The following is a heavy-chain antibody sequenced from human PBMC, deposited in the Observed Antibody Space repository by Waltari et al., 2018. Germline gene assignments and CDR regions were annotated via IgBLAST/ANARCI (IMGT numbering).Heavy chain of an antibody. CDR3: VRDSVREGDWFDP. D-gene: IGHD1-26*01. V-gene: IGHV3-7*03. Sequence: EVQLVESGGGLVQPGGSLRLSCAASGFTFSSYWMSWVRQAPGKGLEVLANIKQDGSEKYYVDSVKGRFTISRDNAKNSLYLQMNSLRAEDTAVYYCVRDSVREGDWFDPWGQGTPVTVSS. J-gene: IGHJ5*02. CDR1: GFTFSSYW. CDR2: IKQDGSEK.